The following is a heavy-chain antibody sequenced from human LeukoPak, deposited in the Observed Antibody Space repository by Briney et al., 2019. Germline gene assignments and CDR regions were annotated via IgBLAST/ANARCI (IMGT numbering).Heavy chain of an antibody. CDR3: ANSDTTGYYDY. V-gene: IGHV3-30*18. CDR1: GFTFGSYG. D-gene: IGHD3-22*01. CDR2: ISYHGSDT. J-gene: IGHJ4*02. Sequence: GGSLRLSCAASGFTFGSYGMHWVRQAPGKGLEWVAVISYHGSDTYYADSVKGRFTISRDNSKNTLYLQMNSLRLEDTAVYYCANSDTTGYYDYWGQGTLVTVSS.